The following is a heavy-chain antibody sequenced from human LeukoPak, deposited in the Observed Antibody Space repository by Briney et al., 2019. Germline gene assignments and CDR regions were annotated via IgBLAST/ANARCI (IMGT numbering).Heavy chain of an antibody. CDR3: ARVGGSWLDNWFDP. CDR1: GYTSTGYY. D-gene: IGHD2-15*01. Sequence: ASVKVSCKASGYTSTGYYMHWVRQAPGQGLEWMGWTNPNSGGTNYAQKFQGRVTMTRDTSISTAYMELSRLRSDDTAVYYCARVGGSWLDNWFDPWGQGTLVTVSS. V-gene: IGHV1-2*02. CDR2: TNPNSGGT. J-gene: IGHJ5*02.